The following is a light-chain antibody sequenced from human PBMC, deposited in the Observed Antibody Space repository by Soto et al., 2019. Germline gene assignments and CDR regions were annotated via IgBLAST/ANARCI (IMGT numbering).Light chain of an antibody. CDR3: QSYDSSLSGSEV. J-gene: IGLJ1*01. CDR2: GNG. V-gene: IGLV1-40*01. CDR1: SSNIGAGHD. Sequence: QSVLTQPPSVSGDPGQRVTISCTGSSSNIGAGHDVHWYQQLPGTAPKLLIYGNGNRPSGVPDRFSGSKSGTSASLAITGLQAEDEADYYCQSYDSSLSGSEVFGTGTKVTVL.